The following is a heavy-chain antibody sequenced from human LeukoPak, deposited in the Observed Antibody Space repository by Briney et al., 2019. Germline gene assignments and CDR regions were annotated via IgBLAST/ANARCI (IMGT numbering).Heavy chain of an antibody. D-gene: IGHD3-10*01. CDR1: GFTFNDYG. Sequence: GGSLRLSCEASGFTFNDYGMTWVRQGPGKGLEWVAGLNWNGDVTRYADSVKGRFIINRDNAKNSVYLQMDSLRAEDTAFCYCARGYGAGNYRRPFYGMDVWGQGTPVTVSS. J-gene: IGHJ6*02. CDR3: ARGYGAGNYRRPFYGMDV. CDR2: LNWNGDVT. V-gene: IGHV3-20*04.